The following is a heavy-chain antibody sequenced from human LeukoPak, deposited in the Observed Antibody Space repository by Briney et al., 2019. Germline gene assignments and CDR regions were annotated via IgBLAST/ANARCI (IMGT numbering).Heavy chain of an antibody. V-gene: IGHV1-69*04. Sequence: SVKVSCKASGGTFSSYAISWVRQAPGQGLEWMGRIIPILGIANYAQKFQGRVTITADKSTSTAYMELSSLRSEDTAVYYCAREITPVQDNWFDPWGQGTLVTVSS. CDR1: GGTFSSYA. CDR2: IIPILGIA. D-gene: IGHD3-16*01. CDR3: AREITPVQDNWFDP. J-gene: IGHJ5*02.